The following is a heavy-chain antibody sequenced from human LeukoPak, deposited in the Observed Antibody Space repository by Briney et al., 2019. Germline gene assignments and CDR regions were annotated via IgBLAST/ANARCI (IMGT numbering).Heavy chain of an antibody. CDR1: GYTFTGYY. CDR3: ARDQQPVYYFDY. J-gene: IGHJ4*02. CDR2: INPNSGGT. Sequence: ASVKVSCKASGYTFTGYYMHWVRQAPGQGLEWMGWINPNSGGTNYAQKFQGRVTMTRDTSISTAYMELSRLRSDDTAVYYCARDQQPVYYFDYWGQGTLVTVSS. V-gene: IGHV1-2*02. D-gene: IGHD6-13*01.